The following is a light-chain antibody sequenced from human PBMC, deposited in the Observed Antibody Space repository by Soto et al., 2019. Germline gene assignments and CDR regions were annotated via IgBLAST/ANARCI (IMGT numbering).Light chain of an antibody. CDR1: SSDVGGYDY. Sequence: QSVLTQPPSASGSPGQSATISCTGASSDVGGYDYVSWYQQHPDKAPELMIYDVNNRPSGVSNRFSGSKSGNTASLTISGLQAEDEADYYCSSYTSSRYVFGTGTKVTVL. J-gene: IGLJ1*01. CDR2: DVN. V-gene: IGLV2-14*01. CDR3: SSYTSSRYV.